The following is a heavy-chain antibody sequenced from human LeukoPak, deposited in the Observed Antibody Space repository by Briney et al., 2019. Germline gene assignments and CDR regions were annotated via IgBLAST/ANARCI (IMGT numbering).Heavy chain of an antibody. D-gene: IGHD2-2*01. J-gene: IGHJ6*03. CDR3: ARGLTDIVVVPAAYDTPRYYYYMDV. V-gene: IGHV4-39*01. CDR2: VSYTGRT. Sequence: PSETLSLTCTVSGGSTSSTNYYWGWIRQPPGKDLEWIGSVSYTGRTYYNPSVKSRVTISVDTSENQFSLKLSSVTAADTAVYYCARGLTDIVVVPAAYDTPRYYYYMDVWGKGTTVTVSS. CDR1: GGSTSSTNYY.